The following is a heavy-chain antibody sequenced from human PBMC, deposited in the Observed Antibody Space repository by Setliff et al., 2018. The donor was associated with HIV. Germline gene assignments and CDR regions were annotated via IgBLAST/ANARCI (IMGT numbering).Heavy chain of an antibody. CDR3: AKKTAAYTSGSWLHY. Sequence: LRLSCASSGFTFSSYAMTWVRQAPGKGLECVAVISGSGGDAYYADSVKGRFVISREKSKSTLYLQMNSLRAEDTAVYYCAKKTAAYTSGSWLHYWGQGTQVTVSS. J-gene: IGHJ4*02. CDR2: ISGSGGDA. V-gene: IGHV3-23*01. CDR1: GFTFSSYA. D-gene: IGHD3-10*01.